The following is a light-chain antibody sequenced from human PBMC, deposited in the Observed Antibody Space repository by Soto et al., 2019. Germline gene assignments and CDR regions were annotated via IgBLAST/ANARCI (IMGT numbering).Light chain of an antibody. CDR1: RSNVGRNS. Sequence: QSAVTQPPSASQTPGQRVTISCSGSRSNVGRNSVSWYQHVPRTAPKLLIYSHDQRPSGVPDRISASRSGTAASLAISGLRSEDEAFYYCAAWDDSLNAWVFGGGTKVTVL. V-gene: IGLV1-44*01. CDR2: SHD. J-gene: IGLJ3*02. CDR3: AAWDDSLNAWV.